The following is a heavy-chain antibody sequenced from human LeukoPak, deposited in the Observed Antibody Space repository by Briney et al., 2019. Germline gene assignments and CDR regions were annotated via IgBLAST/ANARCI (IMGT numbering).Heavy chain of an antibody. D-gene: IGHD2-2*02. Sequence: ASVKVSCKASGYTFTGYYMHWVRQAPGQGLEWMGWINPNSGGTNYAQNFQGRVTMTRDPSISTAYMELSRLRSDDTAVYYCARVGCSSTSCYRGGWFDPWGQGTLVTVSS. CDR2: INPNSGGT. J-gene: IGHJ5*02. V-gene: IGHV1-2*02. CDR1: GYTFTGYY. CDR3: ARVGCSSTSCYRGGWFDP.